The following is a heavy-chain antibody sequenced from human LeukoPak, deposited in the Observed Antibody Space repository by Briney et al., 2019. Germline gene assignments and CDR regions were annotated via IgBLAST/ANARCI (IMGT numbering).Heavy chain of an antibody. J-gene: IGHJ4*02. CDR3: AKDHFDSAWGTYRPPDY. D-gene: IGHD3-16*02. CDR1: GFTFSSYG. V-gene: IGHV3-30*18. CDR2: ISYDGSHQ. Sequence: GGSLRLSCAASGFTFSSYGMHWVRQAPGKGLEWVAVISYDGSHQYDADPVKGRFTISRDNSKNTLYLQMNSLRPEDTAVYCCAKDHFDSAWGTYRPPDYWGQGTLVTVSS.